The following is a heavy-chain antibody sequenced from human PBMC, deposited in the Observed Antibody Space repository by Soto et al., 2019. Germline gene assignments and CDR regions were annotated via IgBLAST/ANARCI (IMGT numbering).Heavy chain of an antibody. CDR1: GGSFSGYY. Sequence: QVQLQQWGAGLLKPSETLSLNCAVYGGSFSGYYWRWIRQPPGKGLEWSGEINHRGSINYNPSLKSRVTMSVDTSKNQFSLKLNSVTAADPAVFYCARGSRMRIPAASGRGYSYHGLEVWGQGTAVTVSS. V-gene: IGHV4-34*01. J-gene: IGHJ6*02. CDR3: ARGSRMRIPAASGRGYSYHGLEV. CDR2: INHRGSI. D-gene: IGHD2-15*01.